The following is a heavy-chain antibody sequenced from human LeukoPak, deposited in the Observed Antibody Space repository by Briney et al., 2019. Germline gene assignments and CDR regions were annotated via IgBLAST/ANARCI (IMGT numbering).Heavy chain of an antibody. CDR2: IKTKTDGETT. V-gene: IGHV3-15*01. D-gene: IGHD1-26*01. J-gene: IGHJ4*02. Sequence: PGGSLRLSCAASGFTFTAAWMAWVRQAPGKGLEWVGRIKTKTDGETTDYGAPVKGRFTMSRDDSKNTLYLQMDGLKTGDTAVYYCTTAGDASGPGAYWGQGTLVTVSS. CDR3: TTAGDASGPGAY. CDR1: GFTFTAAW.